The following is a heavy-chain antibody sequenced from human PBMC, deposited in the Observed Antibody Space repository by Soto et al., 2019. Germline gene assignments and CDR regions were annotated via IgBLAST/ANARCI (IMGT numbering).Heavy chain of an antibody. CDR1: GCTFSSYA. Sequence: GASVKVSCKGSGCTFSSYAISWVRQAPGQGLEWMGGIIPIFGTANYAQKFQGRVTITADKSTSTAYMELRSLRSDDTAVYYCAXVRFEDYYGSGSPLGDVWGQGTTVTVSS. J-gene: IGHJ6*02. D-gene: IGHD3-10*01. CDR2: IIPIFGTA. CDR3: AXVRFEDYYGSGSPLGDV. V-gene: IGHV1-69*06.